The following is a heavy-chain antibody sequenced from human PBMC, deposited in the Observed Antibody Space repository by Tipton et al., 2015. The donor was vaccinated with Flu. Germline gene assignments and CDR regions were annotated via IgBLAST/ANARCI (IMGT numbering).Heavy chain of an antibody. CDR1: GDSIGSRYF. Sequence: TLSLTCSVSGDSIGSRYFWGWIRQPPGKGLEWIGNVHRSGSPYYNPSLKSRVTISLDVSKNQFSLRLSSVTAADTAMYFCARDPSLGMPEYLDSWGQGTLVTVSS. CDR3: ARDPSLGMPEYLDS. V-gene: IGHV4-38-2*02. D-gene: IGHD2-2*01. J-gene: IGHJ4*02. CDR2: VHRSGSP.